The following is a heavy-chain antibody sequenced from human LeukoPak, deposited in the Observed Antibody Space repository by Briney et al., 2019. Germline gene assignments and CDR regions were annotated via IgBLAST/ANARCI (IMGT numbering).Heavy chain of an antibody. D-gene: IGHD6-13*01. Sequence: GGSLRLSCAASGFTFSRYAMSWVRQAPGKGLEWVSAISGSGGRTYYADSVKGRFTISRDSSKNTLYLQMNSLRAEDTAVYYCAKAVAAAGKTEFDYWGQGTLVTVSS. V-gene: IGHV3-23*01. J-gene: IGHJ4*02. CDR3: AKAVAAAGKTEFDY. CDR1: GFTFSRYA. CDR2: ISGSGGRT.